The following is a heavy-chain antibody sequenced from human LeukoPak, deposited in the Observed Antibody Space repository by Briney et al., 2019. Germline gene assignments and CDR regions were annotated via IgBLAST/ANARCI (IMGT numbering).Heavy chain of an antibody. J-gene: IGHJ4*02. CDR2: IKEDGSDK. V-gene: IGHV3-7*01. CDR1: EFTFSSYW. CDR3: ARGGHFNFDY. D-gene: IGHD5-12*01. Sequence: PGGSLRLSCAASEFTFSSYWMKWVRQAPGKGLEWVASIKEDGSDKYYVDSVKGRFSTSRDNAKNSLFLQMNSLRTEDTAVYYCARGGHFNFDYWGQGTLVIVSS.